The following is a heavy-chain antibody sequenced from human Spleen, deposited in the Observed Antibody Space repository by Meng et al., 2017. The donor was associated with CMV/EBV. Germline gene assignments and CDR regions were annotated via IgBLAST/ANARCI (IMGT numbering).Heavy chain of an antibody. V-gene: IGHV4-34*01. D-gene: IGHD6-13*01. CDR3: ARGAAAVPSYYLDY. CDR1: GGSFSGYY. CDR2: INHSGST. J-gene: IGHJ4*02. Sequence: SETLSLTCAVYGGSFSGYYWSWIRQPPGKGLEWIGEINHSGSTNYNPSLKSRVTISVDTSKNQFSLKLSSVTAADTAVYYCARGAAAVPSYYLDYWGQGSLVTVSS.